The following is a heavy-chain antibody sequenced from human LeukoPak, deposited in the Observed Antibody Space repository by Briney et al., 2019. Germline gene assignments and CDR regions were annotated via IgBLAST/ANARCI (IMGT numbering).Heavy chain of an antibody. D-gene: IGHD3-22*01. CDR3: ARSGDSNDCYDY. Sequence: GASLKISCQGSGYRFTNYWIAWVRPLPGKGLEWMGIIYPGDSDARYSPSFQGQVTMSADKSISTAYLQWSSLKASDTAMYYCARSGDSNDCYDYWGQGTLVTVSS. CDR2: IYPGDSDA. CDR1: GYRFTNYW. V-gene: IGHV5-51*01. J-gene: IGHJ4*02.